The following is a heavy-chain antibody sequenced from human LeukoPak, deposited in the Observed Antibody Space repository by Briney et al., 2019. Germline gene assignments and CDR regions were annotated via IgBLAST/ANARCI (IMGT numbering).Heavy chain of an antibody. D-gene: IGHD3-22*01. J-gene: IGHJ4*02. Sequence: ASVTVSCTASGYTFTGYYMHWVRQAPGQGLEWMGWINPNSGGTNYAQKFQGWVTMTRDTSISTAYMELSRLRSDDTAVYYCARSDSSGYLVSDYFDYWGQGTLVTVSS. CDR3: ARSDSSGYLVSDYFDY. V-gene: IGHV1-2*04. CDR2: INPNSGGT. CDR1: GYTFTGYY.